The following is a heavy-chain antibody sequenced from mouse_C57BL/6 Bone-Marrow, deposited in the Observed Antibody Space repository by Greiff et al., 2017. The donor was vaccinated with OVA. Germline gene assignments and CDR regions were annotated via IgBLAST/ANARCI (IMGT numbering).Heavy chain of an antibody. Sequence: VQLQQSGPELVKPGASVKISCKASGYSFTDYNMNWVKQSNGKSLEWIGVINPNYGTTSYNQKFKGKATLTVDQSSSTAYMQLNSLTSEDTAVYYCARYGGLRRRYDCDYWGQGTTLTVSS. CDR2: INPNYGTT. J-gene: IGHJ2*01. D-gene: IGHD2-14*01. CDR3: ARYGGLRRRYDCDY. V-gene: IGHV1-39*01. CDR1: GYSFTDYN.